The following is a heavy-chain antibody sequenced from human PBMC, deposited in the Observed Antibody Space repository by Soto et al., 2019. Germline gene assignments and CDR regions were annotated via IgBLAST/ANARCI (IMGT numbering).Heavy chain of an antibody. CDR1: GYTFTRYY. J-gene: IGHJ4*01. Sequence: QVQLVQSGAEVKKPGASVKVSCKASGYTFTRYYIRWVRQAPGQGLEWMGWISGYNGNPNYAQKRQGIVTMTTDTSTSPAYMELRSLRSDDTGVYYCARAVPPRLNWCHGHLVTVSS. CDR3: ARAVPPRLN. CDR2: ISGYNGNP. V-gene: IGHV1-18*01.